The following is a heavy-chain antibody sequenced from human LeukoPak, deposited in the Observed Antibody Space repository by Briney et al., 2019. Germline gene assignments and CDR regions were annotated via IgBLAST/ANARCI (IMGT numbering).Heavy chain of an antibody. J-gene: IGHJ4*02. D-gene: IGHD3-9*01. CDR3: ATTYYDILTGLYPLHHFDY. Sequence: GGSLRLSCAASGLTFSSHWMHWVRQAPGKGLVWVSRITNDGSSTTYADSVKGRFTISRDNSKNTLYLQMNSLRAEDTAVYYCATTYYDILTGLYPLHHFDYWGQGTLVTVSS. CDR1: GLTFSSHW. CDR2: ITNDGSST. V-gene: IGHV3-74*01.